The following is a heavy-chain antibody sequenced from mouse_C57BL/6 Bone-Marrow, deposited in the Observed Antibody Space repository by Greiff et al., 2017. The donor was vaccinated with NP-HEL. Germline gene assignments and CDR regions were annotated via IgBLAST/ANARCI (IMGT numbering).Heavy chain of an antibody. CDR2: IRNKANNHAT. V-gene: IGHV6-6*01. Sequence: EVKLVESGGGLVQPGGSMKLSCAASGFTFSDAWMDWVRQSPEQGLEWVAEIRNKANNHATYYAESVKGRFTISRDDSKSSVYLQMNSLRAEDTGIYYCTSGDGNYVNYAMDYWGQGTSVTVSS. D-gene: IGHD2-1*01. CDR1: GFTFSDAW. J-gene: IGHJ4*01. CDR3: TSGDGNYVNYAMDY.